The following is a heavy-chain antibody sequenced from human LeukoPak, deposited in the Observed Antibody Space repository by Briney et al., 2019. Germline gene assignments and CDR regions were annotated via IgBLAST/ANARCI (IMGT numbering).Heavy chain of an antibody. CDR3: ASSYGSGTPYYFDY. D-gene: IGHD3-10*01. J-gene: IGHJ4*02. CDR2: IYYSGST. V-gene: IGHV4-30-4*01. CDR1: GGSISSGDYY. Sequence: PSQTLSLTCTVSGGSISSGDYYWSWIRQPPGKGLEWIGYIYYSGSTYYNPSLKSRVTISVDTSKNQFSLKLSSVTAADTAVYYGASSYGSGTPYYFDYWGQGALVTVSS.